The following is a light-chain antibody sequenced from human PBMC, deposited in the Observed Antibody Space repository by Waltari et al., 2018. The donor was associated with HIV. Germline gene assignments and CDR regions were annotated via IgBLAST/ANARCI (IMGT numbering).Light chain of an antibody. CDR3: SSYTSSSTYV. V-gene: IGLV2-14*01. CDR2: EVN. CDR1: SSDVGGYNY. J-gene: IGLJ1*01. Sequence: QSALTQPASVSGSPGQSITISCTGTSSDVGGYNYVSWYQQHPGKAPKRMIYEVNNRPSGVSNRFSGSKSGNTASLTISGLQAEDEADYSCSSYTSSSTYVFGTGTKVTVL.